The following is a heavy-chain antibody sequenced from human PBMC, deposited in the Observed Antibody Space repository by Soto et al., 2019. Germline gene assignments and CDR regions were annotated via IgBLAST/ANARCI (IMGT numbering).Heavy chain of an antibody. CDR2: ISGHNGNT. Sequence: QVQLVQSGAEVKKPGASVKVSCRASGYTFTSYGISWVRQAPGQGLEWMGWISGHNGNTNYAQKLQGRVTMTTDTSTSTDYMELRSLRSDDTAVYYCARYLAVGLVDYWGQGTLGTVSS. CDR1: GYTFTSYG. CDR3: ARYLAVGLVDY. J-gene: IGHJ4*02. V-gene: IGHV1-18*01. D-gene: IGHD6-19*01.